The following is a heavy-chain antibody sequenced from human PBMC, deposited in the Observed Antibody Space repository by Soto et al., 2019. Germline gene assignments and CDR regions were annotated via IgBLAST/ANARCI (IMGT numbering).Heavy chain of an antibody. CDR3: ARGNYDSSGVGY. V-gene: IGHV4-34*01. CDR2: INHSGST. CDR1: GGSFSGYY. Sequence: SETLSLTCAVYGGSFSGYYWSWIRQPPGKGLEWIGEINHSGSTNYNPSLKSRVTISVDTSKNQFSLKLSSVTAADTAVYYCARGNYDSSGVGYWGQGTLVTVSS. D-gene: IGHD3-22*01. J-gene: IGHJ4*02.